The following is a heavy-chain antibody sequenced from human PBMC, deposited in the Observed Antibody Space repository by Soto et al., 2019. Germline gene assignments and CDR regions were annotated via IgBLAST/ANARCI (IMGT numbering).Heavy chain of an antibody. CDR2: INHSGST. Sequence: PSETLSLTCAVYGGSFSGYYWSWIRQPPGKGLEWIGEINHSGSTNYNPSLKSRVTISVDTSKNQFSLKLSSVTAADTAVYYCARDAITMVRGVIIYYGMDVWGQGTTVTVSS. CDR1: GGSFSGYY. D-gene: IGHD3-10*01. CDR3: ARDAITMVRGVIIYYGMDV. V-gene: IGHV4-34*01. J-gene: IGHJ6*02.